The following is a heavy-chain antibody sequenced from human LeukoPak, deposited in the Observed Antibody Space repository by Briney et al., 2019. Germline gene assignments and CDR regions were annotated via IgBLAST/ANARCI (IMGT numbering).Heavy chain of an antibody. Sequence: PSETLSLTCAVSGDYISSSSYYWGWTRQSPGTGLEWIGDIYHSGRTYYNPSLKSRVAISIDTSKNQFSLRLRSMTAADTAVFYCARWRYYDSTGYFEWGRGTLVTVSS. J-gene: IGHJ1*01. CDR3: ARWRYYDSTGYFE. CDR2: IYHSGRT. D-gene: IGHD3-22*01. V-gene: IGHV4-39*01. CDR1: GDYISSSSYY.